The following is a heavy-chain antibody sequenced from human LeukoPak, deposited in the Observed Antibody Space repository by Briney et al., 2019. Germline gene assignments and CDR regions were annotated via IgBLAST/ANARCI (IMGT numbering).Heavy chain of an antibody. J-gene: IGHJ3*02. CDR2: IIPIFGTA. D-gene: IGHD2-2*01. V-gene: IGHV1-69*05. CDR1: GGTFSSYA. Sequence: SVKVSCKASGGTFSSYAISWVRQAPGQGLEWMGGIIPIFGTANYAQKFQGRVTITTDESTSTAYMELSSLRSEDTAVYYCARVGGYCSSTSCNDAFDIWGQGTMVTVSS. CDR3: ARVGGYCSSTSCNDAFDI.